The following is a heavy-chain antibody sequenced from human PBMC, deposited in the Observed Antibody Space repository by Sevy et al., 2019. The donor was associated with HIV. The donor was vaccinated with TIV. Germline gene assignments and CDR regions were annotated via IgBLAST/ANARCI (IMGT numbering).Heavy chain of an antibody. V-gene: IGHV3-23*01. D-gene: IGHD4-4*01. J-gene: IGHJ3*02. CDR3: ARVLHFDAFDI. Sequence: GGSLRLSCAASGFTFSSYAMSWVRQAPGKGLEWVSSISGSGGSTNYADSVKGRFTISRDNSKNTLYLQMNSLRAEDTSGYYCARVLHFDAFDIWGQGTMVTVSS. CDR2: ISGSGGST. CDR1: GFTFSSYA.